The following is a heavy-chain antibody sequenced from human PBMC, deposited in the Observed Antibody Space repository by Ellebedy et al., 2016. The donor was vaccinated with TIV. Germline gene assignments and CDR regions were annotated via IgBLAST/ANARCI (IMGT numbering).Heavy chain of an antibody. CDR3: ARGVGYYDRSGTSFDY. CDR2: IYYSGST. D-gene: IGHD3-22*01. CDR1: GGSISSYY. V-gene: IGHV4-59*01. Sequence: MPSETLSLTCTVSGGSISSYYWSWIRQPPGKGLEWIGYIYYSGSTNYNPSLKSPVTLSVDTSKNPFFLKLSSVTAADTAVYYCARGVGYYDRSGTSFDYWGQGTLVTVSS. J-gene: IGHJ4*02.